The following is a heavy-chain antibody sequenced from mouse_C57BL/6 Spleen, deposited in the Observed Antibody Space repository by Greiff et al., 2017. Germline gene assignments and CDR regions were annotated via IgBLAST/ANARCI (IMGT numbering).Heavy chain of an antibody. V-gene: IGHV1-61*01. D-gene: IGHD1-1*01. CDR3: ARLVHYYGSKGYYAMDY. J-gene: IGHJ4*01. CDR1: GYTFTSYW. CDR2: IYPSDSET. Sequence: VQLQQPGAELVRPGSSVKLSCKASGYTFTSYWMDWVKQRPGQGLEWIGNIYPSDSETHYNQKFKDKATLTVDKSSSTAYMQLSSLTSEDSAVYYCARLVHYYGSKGYYAMDYWGQGTSVTVSS.